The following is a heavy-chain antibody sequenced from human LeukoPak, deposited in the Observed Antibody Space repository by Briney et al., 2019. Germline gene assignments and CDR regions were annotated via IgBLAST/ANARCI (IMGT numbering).Heavy chain of an antibody. CDR2: IKRDGSNT. D-gene: IGHD2-15*01. CDR3: AKGGYASCFDP. V-gene: IGHV3-23*05. CDR1: GFPFSEHL. J-gene: IGHJ5*02. Sequence: PGGPLTLSCEASGFPFSEHLMSWVRQAPGKGVEWVSTIKRDGSNTYYTDSVEGRFTISRDNSKNTLYLEMNTLRAEDTAVYYCAKGGYASCFDPWGRGTQVIVSS.